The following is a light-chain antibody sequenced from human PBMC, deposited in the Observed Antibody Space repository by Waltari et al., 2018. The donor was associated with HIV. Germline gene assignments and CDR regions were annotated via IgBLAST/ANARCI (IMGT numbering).Light chain of an antibody. V-gene: IGLV3-1*01. CDR3: QAWDSTAAV. Sequence: YELTQPPSVSVSPGQTASITCSAEQLGEMYASWYQHQPGRSPVLVMYQDNKRPSGIPERFSGSSSGNTATLTISGTQAMDEADYYCQAWDSTAAVFAGGTKLTVL. J-gene: IGLJ2*01. CDR1: QLGEMY. CDR2: QDN.